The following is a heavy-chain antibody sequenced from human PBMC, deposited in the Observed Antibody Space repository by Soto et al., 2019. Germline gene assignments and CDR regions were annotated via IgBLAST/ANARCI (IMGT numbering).Heavy chain of an antibody. CDR1: GYTFTSYY. J-gene: IGHJ4*02. Sequence: ASVKVSCKASGYTFTSYYMHSVRQAPGHGLEWMGIINPTGGSTSYAQKLQGRVTMTRDTSTSTVYMELSSLRSEDTAVYYCARDYWGEINYDFWSGSKGTKLDYWGQGTLVTVSS. CDR2: INPTGGST. CDR3: ARDYWGEINYDFWSGSKGTKLDY. V-gene: IGHV1-46*01. D-gene: IGHD3-3*01.